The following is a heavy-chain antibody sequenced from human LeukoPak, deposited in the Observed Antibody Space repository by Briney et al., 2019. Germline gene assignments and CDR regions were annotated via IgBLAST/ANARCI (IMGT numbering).Heavy chain of an antibody. Sequence: PSQTLSLTCTVSGVSISSGGYYWGWIRQPPGKGLEWIGSIYYSGNTYDSPSLKSRVTTSVDTSKNQFSLKLSSVTAADTAMYYCARTVAGKLVFDDWGQGALVTVS. CDR2: IYYSGNT. CDR1: GVSISSGGYY. D-gene: IGHD6-19*01. J-gene: IGHJ4*02. V-gene: IGHV4-39*07. CDR3: ARTVAGKLVFDD.